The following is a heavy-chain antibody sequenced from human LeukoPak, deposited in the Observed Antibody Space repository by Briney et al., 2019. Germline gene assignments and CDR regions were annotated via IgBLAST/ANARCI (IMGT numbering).Heavy chain of an antibody. CDR3: ARRVMITFGGVIGYDAFDI. J-gene: IGHJ3*02. CDR1: GYSFTSYW. Sequence: GEPLKISCKGSGYSFTSYWIGWVRQMPGKGLEWMGIIYPGDSDTRYSPSFQGQVTISADKSISTAYLQWSSLKTSDTAMYYCARRVMITFGGVIGYDAFDIWGQGTMVTVSS. V-gene: IGHV5-51*01. CDR2: IYPGDSDT. D-gene: IGHD3-16*02.